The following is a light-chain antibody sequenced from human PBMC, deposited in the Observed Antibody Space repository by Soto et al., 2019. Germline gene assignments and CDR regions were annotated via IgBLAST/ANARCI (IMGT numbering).Light chain of an antibody. CDR1: SKDIGGYDS. J-gene: IGLJ1*01. V-gene: IGLV2-14*01. CDR2: EVT. CDR3: SSYASSGGHNYV. Sequence: QSVVAQPASMSGAPGQSITISCTGASKDIGGYDSVAWYQQSPGKVPRLIIYEVTNRPPGISNRFSGSKSGNTASLTISGLQAEDEAVYYCSSYASSGGHNYVFATGTKVTVL.